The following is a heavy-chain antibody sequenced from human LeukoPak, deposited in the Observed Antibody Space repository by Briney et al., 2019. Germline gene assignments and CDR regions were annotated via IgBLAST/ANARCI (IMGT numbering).Heavy chain of an antibody. CDR2: IKSQTDGGTT. V-gene: IGHV3-15*01. D-gene: IGHD5-18*01. CDR1: GFXFTNAC. J-gene: IGHJ4*02. CDR3: TTGTWIQLWLADY. Sequence: PGGSLRLSCKGSGFXFTNACMSWVRLAPGKGLEWVGHIKSQTDGGTTDYAAPVKGRFTISRDDSKNTLYLQLNSLKTEDTAVYYCTTGTWIQLWLADYWGQGILVTVSS.